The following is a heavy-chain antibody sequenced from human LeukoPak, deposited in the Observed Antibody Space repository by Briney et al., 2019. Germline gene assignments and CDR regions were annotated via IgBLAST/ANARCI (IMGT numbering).Heavy chain of an antibody. D-gene: IGHD3-10*01. CDR3: ARAPYGSATNNYYMDV. CDR1: GYSFTTYW. Sequence: GESLKISCKGSGYSFTTYWIGWVRQMPGKGLEWMGIIYPGDSDTRYSPSFQGQVTISADKSISTAYLQWSSLKASDTAVYYCARAPYGSATNNYYMDVWGKGTTVTVSS. V-gene: IGHV5-51*01. CDR2: IYPGDSDT. J-gene: IGHJ6*03.